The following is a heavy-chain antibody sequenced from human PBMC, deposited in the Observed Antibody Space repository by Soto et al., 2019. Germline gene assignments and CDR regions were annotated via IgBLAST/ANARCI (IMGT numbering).Heavy chain of an antibody. Sequence: ASVKVSCKASGFTFTSSAVQWVRQARGQRLEWIGWIVVGSGNTNYAQKFQERVTITRDMSTSTAYMELSSLRSEDTAVYYCAADWMVRGVTDISFDYWGQGTLVTVSS. V-gene: IGHV1-58*01. CDR2: IVVGSGNT. J-gene: IGHJ4*02. CDR1: GFTFTSSA. D-gene: IGHD3-10*01. CDR3: AADWMVRGVTDISFDY.